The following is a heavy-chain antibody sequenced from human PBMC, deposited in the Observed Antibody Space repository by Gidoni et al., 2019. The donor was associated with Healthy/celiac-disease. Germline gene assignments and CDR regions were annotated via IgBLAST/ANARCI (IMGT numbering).Heavy chain of an antibody. V-gene: IGHV3-11*01. CDR3: AREYGDAPYYYYGMDV. Sequence: QVQLVESGGGLVKPGGSLRLSCAASGFTFSNYYMSWIRQAPGKGLEWVSYMSSSGSTIYYADSVKGRFTISRDNAKNSLYLQMNSLRAEDTAVYYCAREYGDAPYYYYGMDVWGQGTTVTVSS. J-gene: IGHJ6*02. D-gene: IGHD4-17*01. CDR1: GFTFSNYY. CDR2: MSSSGSTI.